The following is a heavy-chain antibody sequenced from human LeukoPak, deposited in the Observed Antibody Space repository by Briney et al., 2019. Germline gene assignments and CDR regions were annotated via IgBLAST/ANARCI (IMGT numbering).Heavy chain of an antibody. V-gene: IGHV3-7*01. CDR3: ARDYDLLYYGMDV. CDR1: GFTFSSYG. Sequence: PGGSLRLSCAASGFTFSSYGMHWVRQAPGKGLEWVANIKQDGSEKYYVDSVKGRFTISRDNAKNSLYLQMNSLRAEDTAVCYCARDYDLLYYGMDVWGQGTTVTVSS. CDR2: IKQDGSEK. D-gene: IGHD3-3*01. J-gene: IGHJ6*02.